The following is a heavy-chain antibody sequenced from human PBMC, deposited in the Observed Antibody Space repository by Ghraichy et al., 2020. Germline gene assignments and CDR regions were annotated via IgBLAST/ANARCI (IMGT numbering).Heavy chain of an antibody. CDR2: IKSKTDGGTT. V-gene: IGHV3-15*01. Sequence: GGSLRLSCAASGFTFSNAWMSWVRQAPGKGLEWVGRIKSKTDGGTTDYAAPVKGRFTISRDDSKNTLYLQMNSLKTEDTAVYYCTTEGDIVVVVAFDYWGQGTLVTVSS. J-gene: IGHJ4*02. CDR1: GFTFSNAW. D-gene: IGHD2-15*01. CDR3: TTEGDIVVVVAFDY.